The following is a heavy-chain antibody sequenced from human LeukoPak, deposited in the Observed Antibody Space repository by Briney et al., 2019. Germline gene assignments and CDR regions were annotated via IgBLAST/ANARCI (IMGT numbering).Heavy chain of an antibody. CDR3: ARDGNYGGGGPHNAFDI. CDR2: IISSSSYI. CDR1: GFSFSSDS. Sequence: GGSLGLSCAASGFSFSSDSMSWVRHPPGKGLEWVSSIISSSSYIYYAYSVKGRFTISRANAKNSLYLQMNGLRAEETAVYYCARDGNYGGGGPHNAFDIWGQGTMVTVSS. D-gene: IGHD2-21*01. V-gene: IGHV3-21*01. J-gene: IGHJ3*02.